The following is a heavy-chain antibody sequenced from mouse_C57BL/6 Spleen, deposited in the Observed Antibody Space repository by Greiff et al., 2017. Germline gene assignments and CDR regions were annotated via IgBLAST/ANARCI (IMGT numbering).Heavy chain of an antibody. Sequence: VQLQQSGPELVKPGASVKISCKASGYAFSSSWMNWVKQRPGKGLEWIGRIYPGDGDTNYNGKFKGKATLTADKSSSTAYMQISSLTSEDSAVDFSASGEYDGRFSYWGQGTLVTVAA. D-gene: IGHD2-13*01. CDR2: IYPGDGDT. J-gene: IGHJ3*01. CDR1: GYAFSSSW. V-gene: IGHV1-82*01. CDR3: ASGEYDGRFSY.